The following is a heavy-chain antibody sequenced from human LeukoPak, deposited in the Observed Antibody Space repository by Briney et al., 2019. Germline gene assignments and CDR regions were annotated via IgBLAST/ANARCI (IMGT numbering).Heavy chain of an antibody. CDR1: GYTFTGYY. V-gene: IGHV1-2*02. CDR2: INPNSGGT. CDR3: ARAMWYSSGWYDY. D-gene: IGHD6-19*01. J-gene: IGHJ4*02. Sequence: ASVKVSCKASGYTFTGYYMHWVRQAPGQGLEWMGWINPNSGGTNYAQKFQGRVTMTRDTSISTAYMELSRLRSDDTAVYYCARAMWYSSGWYDYWGQGTLVTVSS.